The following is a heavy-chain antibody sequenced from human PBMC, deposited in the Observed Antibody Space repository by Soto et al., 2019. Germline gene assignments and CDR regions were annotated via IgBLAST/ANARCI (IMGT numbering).Heavy chain of an antibody. CDR3: ARSFGGVIVMLDY. Sequence: QVQLVQSGAEVKKPGSSVKVSCKASGGTFSSYTISWVRQAPGQGLEWMGRIIPILGIANYAQKFQGRVTITADNSTSTAYMELSSLRSEDTAVYYCARSFGGVIVMLDYWGQGTLVTVSS. D-gene: IGHD3-16*02. CDR1: GGTFSSYT. V-gene: IGHV1-69*02. J-gene: IGHJ4*02. CDR2: IIPILGIA.